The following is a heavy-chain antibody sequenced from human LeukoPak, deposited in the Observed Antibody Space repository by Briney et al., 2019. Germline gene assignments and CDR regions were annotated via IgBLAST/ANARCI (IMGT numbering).Heavy chain of an antibody. Sequence: GGSLRLSCAASGFTFSSYGMSWVRQAPGKGLEWVSAISGSGGSTYYADSVKGRFTISRDNSKNTLYLQMNSLRAEDTAVYYCAKDKVDCSGGSCYPNWFDPWGQGTLVTVSS. V-gene: IGHV3-23*01. J-gene: IGHJ5*02. CDR3: AKDKVDCSGGSCYPNWFDP. CDR1: GFTFSSYG. D-gene: IGHD2-15*01. CDR2: ISGSGGST.